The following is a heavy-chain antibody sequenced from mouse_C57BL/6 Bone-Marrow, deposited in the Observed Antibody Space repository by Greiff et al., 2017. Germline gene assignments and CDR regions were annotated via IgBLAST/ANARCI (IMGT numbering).Heavy chain of an antibody. Sequence: VQGVESGPELVKPGASVKISCKASGYTFTDYYINWVKQRPGQGLEWIGWIFPGSGSTYYNEKFKGKATLTVDKSSSTAYMLLSSLTSEDSAVYFCARDYYGSSFYYYAMDYWGQGTSVTVSS. V-gene: IGHV1-75*01. CDR1: GYTFTDYY. CDR2: IFPGSGST. CDR3: ARDYYGSSFYYYAMDY. D-gene: IGHD1-1*01. J-gene: IGHJ4*01.